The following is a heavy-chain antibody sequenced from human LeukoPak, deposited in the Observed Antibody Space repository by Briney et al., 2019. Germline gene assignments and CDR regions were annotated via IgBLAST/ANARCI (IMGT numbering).Heavy chain of an antibody. CDR2: INWNGGTT. D-gene: IGHD6-6*01. CDR3: ARDLWGSSSSQLATFDY. V-gene: IGHV3-20*03. J-gene: IGHJ4*02. CDR1: GFTLYDYG. Sequence: GGSLRLSFAASGFTLYDYGMARVRPVPGKGLERVAGINWNGGTTAYADSVKGRFTISRDNAKNFLYLQMNSLRAEDTAFYYCARDLWGSSSSQLATFDYWGPGTPVTVSS.